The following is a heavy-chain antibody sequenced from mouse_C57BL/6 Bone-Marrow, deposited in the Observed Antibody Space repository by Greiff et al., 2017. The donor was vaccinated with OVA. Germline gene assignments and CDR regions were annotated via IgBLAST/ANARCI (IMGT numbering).Heavy chain of an antibody. V-gene: IGHV1-64*01. CDR2: IHPNSGST. CDR1: GYTFTSYW. Sequence: VQLQQSGAELVKPGASVKLSCKASGYTFTSYWMHWVKQRPGQGLEWIGMIHPNSGSTNYNEKFKSKATLTVDKSSSTAYMQLSSLTSEDSAFYYGARCVALWYVDVWGTGTAVTVSS. CDR3: ARCVALWYVDV. J-gene: IGHJ1*03.